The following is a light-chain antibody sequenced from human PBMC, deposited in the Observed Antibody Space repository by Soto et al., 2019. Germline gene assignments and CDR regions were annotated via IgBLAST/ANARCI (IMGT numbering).Light chain of an antibody. CDR3: QHYGSSPT. Sequence: EIVLTQSPGTLSLSPGERATLSCRASQSVSSTYLAWYQQKPGQTPRHLIYGASSRATGIPDRFSGSESGTDFTLTISRLEPEDFAVYYCQHYGSSPTFGQGTKVEVK. CDR2: GAS. V-gene: IGKV3-20*01. CDR1: QSVSSTY. J-gene: IGKJ1*01.